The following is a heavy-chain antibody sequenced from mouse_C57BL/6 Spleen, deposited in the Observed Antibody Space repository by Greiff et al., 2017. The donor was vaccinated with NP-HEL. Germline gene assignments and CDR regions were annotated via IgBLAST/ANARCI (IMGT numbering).Heavy chain of an antibody. CDR1: GFTFSSYG. CDR2: ISSGGSYT. Sequence: EVQLVESGGDLVKPGGSLKLSCAASGFTFSSYGMSWVRQTPDKRLEWVATISSGGSYTYYPDSVKGRFTISRDNAKNTLYLQMSSLKSEDTAMYYCARHNTGFDYWGQGTTLTVSS. D-gene: IGHD1-1*01. J-gene: IGHJ2*01. V-gene: IGHV5-6*01. CDR3: ARHNTGFDY.